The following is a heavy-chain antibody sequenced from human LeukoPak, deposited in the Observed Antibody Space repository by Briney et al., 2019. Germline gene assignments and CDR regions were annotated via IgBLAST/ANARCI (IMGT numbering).Heavy chain of an antibody. J-gene: IGHJ4*02. D-gene: IGHD2/OR15-2a*01. Sequence: GGSLRLSCAASGFTFSSYWMPWVRQAPGKGLEWVANIKQDGSEKYYVDSVKGRFTISRDNAKNSLYLQMNSLRAEDTAVYYCAREEDNADEYLREDYWGQGILVTVSS. V-gene: IGHV3-7*01. CDR1: GFTFSSYW. CDR3: AREEDNADEYLREDY. CDR2: IKQDGSEK.